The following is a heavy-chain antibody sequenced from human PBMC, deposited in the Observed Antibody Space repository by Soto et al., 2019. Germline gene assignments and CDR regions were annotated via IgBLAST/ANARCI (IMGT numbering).Heavy chain of an antibody. CDR2: ISPGSRYP. CDR1: GFTFSSYS. Sequence: GGSLRLSCAASGFTFSSYSMNWIRQAPGKGLEWLSYISPGSRYPAYADSVKGRFTISRDNAKRSLYLQMMSLTAEDTAIYYCVRGGGGGLFDPWGQGTMVTVSS. D-gene: IGHD2-15*01. J-gene: IGHJ5*02. CDR3: VRGGGGGLFDP. V-gene: IGHV3-21*05.